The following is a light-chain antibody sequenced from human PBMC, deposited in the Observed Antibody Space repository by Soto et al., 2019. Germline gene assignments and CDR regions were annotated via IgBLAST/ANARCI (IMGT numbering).Light chain of an antibody. CDR2: WAS. V-gene: IGKV4-1*01. CDR1: QSVLFSSNNKNY. Sequence: DIVMTQSPDSLAVSLGERATINCKSSQSVLFSSNNKNYLAWYQQKPGQPPKLLISWASTRESGVPDRFSGSGSGTDFTLTISSLQAEDVAVYCCQQYYSAPRTFGQGTKVEIK. CDR3: QQYYSAPRT. J-gene: IGKJ1*01.